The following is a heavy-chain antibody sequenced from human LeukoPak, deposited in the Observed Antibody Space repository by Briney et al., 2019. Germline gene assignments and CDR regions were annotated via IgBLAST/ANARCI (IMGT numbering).Heavy chain of an antibody. V-gene: IGHV4-30-2*01. Sequence: SETLSLTCAVSGGSISSGGYSWSWIRQPPGKGLEWIGYIYHSGSTYYNPSLKSRVTISVDRSKNQFSLKLSSVTAADTAVYYCARTIFGVVDNDAFDIWGQGTMVTVSS. J-gene: IGHJ3*02. CDR2: IYHSGST. CDR1: GGSISSGGYS. CDR3: ARTIFGVVDNDAFDI. D-gene: IGHD3-3*01.